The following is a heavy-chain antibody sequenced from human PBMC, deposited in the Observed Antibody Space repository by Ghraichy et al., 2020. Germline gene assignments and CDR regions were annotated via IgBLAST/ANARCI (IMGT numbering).Heavy chain of an antibody. V-gene: IGHV3-23*01. Sequence: GGSLRLSCAASGFTFSSYAMSWVRQAPGKGLEWVSAISGSGGSTYYADSVKGRFTISRDNSKNTLYLQMNSLRAEDTAVYYCAKFSLPGPDMVRGPGWGMDVWGQGTTVTVSS. D-gene: IGHD3-10*01. J-gene: IGHJ6*02. CDR2: ISGSGGST. CDR1: GFTFSSYA. CDR3: AKFSLPGPDMVRGPGWGMDV.